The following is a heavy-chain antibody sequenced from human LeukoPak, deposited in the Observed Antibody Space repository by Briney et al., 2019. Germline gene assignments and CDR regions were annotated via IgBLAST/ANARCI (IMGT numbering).Heavy chain of an antibody. Sequence: SETLSLTCTVSGGSISSSSHFWSWIRQPPGTGLEWIGSIYYSGNTYYNSSLKSRVTISVDTSKNQFSLKLSSVTAADTAVYYCARHENIVVVVAATGFDNWGQGTLVTVSS. D-gene: IGHD2-15*01. J-gene: IGHJ4*02. V-gene: IGHV4-39*01. CDR2: IYYSGNT. CDR1: GGSISSSSHF. CDR3: ARHENIVVVVAATGFDN.